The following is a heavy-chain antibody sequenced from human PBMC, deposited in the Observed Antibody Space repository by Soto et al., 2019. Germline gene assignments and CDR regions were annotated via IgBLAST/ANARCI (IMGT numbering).Heavy chain of an antibody. V-gene: IGHV4-59*01. CDR2: IYYSGST. Sequence: PSETLSLTCTVSGGSISSYYWSWIRQPPGKGLEWIGYIYYSGSTNYNPSLKSRVTISVDTSKNQFSLKLSSVTAADTAVYYCTRDSNFYGMDVWGQGTTVT. CDR3: TRDSNFYGMDV. J-gene: IGHJ6*02. CDR1: GGSISSYY.